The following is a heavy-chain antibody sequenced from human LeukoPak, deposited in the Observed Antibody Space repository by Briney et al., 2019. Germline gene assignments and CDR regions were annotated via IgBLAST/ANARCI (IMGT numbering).Heavy chain of an antibody. D-gene: IGHD3-10*01. Sequence: ASVKVSCKASGYTFTSYYMHWVRQAPGQGLEWMGIINPSGGSTSYAQKFQGRVTMTRDMSTSTVYMELSSLRSEDTAVYYCAGEGYGSGSYYPLDYWGQGTLVTVSS. CDR2: INPSGGST. J-gene: IGHJ4*02. V-gene: IGHV1-46*01. CDR1: GYTFTSYY. CDR3: AGEGYGSGSYYPLDY.